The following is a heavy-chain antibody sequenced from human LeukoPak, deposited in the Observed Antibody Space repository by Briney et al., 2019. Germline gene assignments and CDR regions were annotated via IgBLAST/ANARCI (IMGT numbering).Heavy chain of an antibody. CDR2: IYHSGST. J-gene: IGHJ5*02. V-gene: IGHV4-38-2*02. D-gene: IGHD3-10*01. CDR1: GYSISSGYY. CDR3: ARVGDYGSGSGP. Sequence: PSETLSLTCTVSGYSISSGYYWGWIRQPPGKGLEWIGSIYHSGSTYYNPSLKSRVTISVDTSKNQFSLKLSSVTAADTAVYYCARVGDYGSGSGPWGQGTLVTVSS.